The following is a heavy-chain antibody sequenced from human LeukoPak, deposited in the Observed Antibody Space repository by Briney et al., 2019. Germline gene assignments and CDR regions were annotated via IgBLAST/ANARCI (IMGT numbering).Heavy chain of an antibody. CDR1: GFTFSSYA. J-gene: IGHJ4*02. V-gene: IGHV3-23*01. Sequence: PGGSLRLSCEASGFTFSSYAMSWVRPAPGKGLEWVSAISGSGGSTYYADSVKGRFTISRDNSKNTLYLQMNSLRAEDTAVYYCAKSPSSYRGYQGYWGQGTLVTVSS. CDR2: ISGSGGST. CDR3: AKSPSSYRGYQGY. D-gene: IGHD5-12*01.